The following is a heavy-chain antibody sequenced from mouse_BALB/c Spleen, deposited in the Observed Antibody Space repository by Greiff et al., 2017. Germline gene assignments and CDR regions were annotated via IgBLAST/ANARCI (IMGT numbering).Heavy chain of an antibody. D-gene: IGHD1-1*01. V-gene: IGHV5-4*02. J-gene: IGHJ4*01. CDR2: ISDGGSYT. CDR3: ARGDYGSSRYYAMDY. Sequence: EVKLVESGGGLVKPGGSLKLSCAASGFTFSDYYMYWVRQTPEKRLEWVATISDGGSYTYYPDSVKGRFTISRDNAKNNLYLQMSSLKSEDTAMHYCARGDYGSSRYYAMDYWGQGTSVTVSS. CDR1: GFTFSDYY.